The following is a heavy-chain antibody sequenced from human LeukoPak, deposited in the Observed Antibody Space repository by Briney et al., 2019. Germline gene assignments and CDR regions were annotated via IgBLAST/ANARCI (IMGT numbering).Heavy chain of an antibody. D-gene: IGHD3-3*01. CDR3: ARGPSGYYDFWSGYYVFDY. CDR1: GFTFSSYW. V-gene: IGHV3-74*01. Sequence: GGSLRLSCAASGFTFSSYWMHWVRHAPGKGLVWVSRINSDGSSTSYADSVKGRFTISRDNAKNTLYLQMNSLRAEDTAVYYCARGPSGYYDFWSGYYVFDYWGQGTLVTVSS. CDR2: INSDGSST. J-gene: IGHJ4*02.